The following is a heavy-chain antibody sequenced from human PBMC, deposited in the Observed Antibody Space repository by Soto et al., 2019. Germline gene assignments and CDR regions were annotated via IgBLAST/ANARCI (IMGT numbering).Heavy chain of an antibody. D-gene: IGHD3-22*01. CDR2: IIPIFGTA. CDR3: ARGRIVVRVLASYGGMDV. CDR1: GVTFSSYA. V-gene: IGHV1-69*13. J-gene: IGHJ6*01. Sequence: SVKVSCKASGVTFSSYAISWVRQAPGQGLEWMGGIIPIFGTANYAQKFQGRVTITADESTSTAYMELSSLRSEDTAVYYCARGRIVVRVLASYGGMDVWGQGTTVIVS.